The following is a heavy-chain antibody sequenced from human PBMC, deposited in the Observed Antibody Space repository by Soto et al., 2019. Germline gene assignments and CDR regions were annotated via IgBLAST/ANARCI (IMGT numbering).Heavy chain of an antibody. Sequence: QVQLVESGGGVVQPGRSLRLSCAASGFTFSSYGMHWVRQAPGKGLEWVAVIWYDGSNKYYADSVKGRFTISRDNSKNTLYLQMNSLRAEDTAVYYCATMSGDYVWGSYRNIDYWGQGTLVTVSS. J-gene: IGHJ4*02. D-gene: IGHD3-16*02. V-gene: IGHV3-33*01. CDR2: IWYDGSNK. CDR1: GFTFSSYG. CDR3: ATMSGDYVWGSYRNIDY.